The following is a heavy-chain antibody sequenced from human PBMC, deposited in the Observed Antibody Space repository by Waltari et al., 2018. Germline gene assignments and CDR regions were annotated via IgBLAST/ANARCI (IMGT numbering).Heavy chain of an antibody. Sequence: EVQLVESGGGLVQPGGSLRLSCAASGFTFSSYWMSWVRQAPGKGLEWVANIKQDGSEKYYVDSVKGRFTISRDNAKNSLNLQMNSLRAEDTAVYYCARGGFPYAYAYWGQGTLVTVSS. D-gene: IGHD3-16*01. J-gene: IGHJ4*02. CDR2: IKQDGSEK. CDR3: ARGGFPYAYAY. CDR1: GFTFSSYW. V-gene: IGHV3-7*01.